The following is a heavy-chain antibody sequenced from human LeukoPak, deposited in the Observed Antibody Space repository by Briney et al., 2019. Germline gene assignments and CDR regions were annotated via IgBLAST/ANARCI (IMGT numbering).Heavy chain of an antibody. CDR1: GFTFSSYA. Sequence: GGSLRLSCVVSGFTFSSYAMSWVRQAPGKGLEWVSTISTTGGSTVYADSVKDRFTISRDNSKNTLYLQMNSLRVEDTAIYYCAKTLAAANLFDCWGQGTLVTVSS. CDR2: ISTTGGST. J-gene: IGHJ4*02. D-gene: IGHD6-19*01. V-gene: IGHV3-23*01. CDR3: AKTLAAANLFDC.